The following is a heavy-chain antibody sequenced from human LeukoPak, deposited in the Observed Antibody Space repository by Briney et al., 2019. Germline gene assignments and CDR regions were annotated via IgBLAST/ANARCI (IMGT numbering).Heavy chain of an antibody. V-gene: IGHV4-30-2*01. CDR3: APLWFGP. J-gene: IGHJ5*02. CDR2: IYHTGST. CDR1: GGSISSGGDY. Sequence: PSETLSLTCTVSGGSISSGGDYWSWIRQPPGKGLEWIGYIYHTGSTYYSPSLQSRAIISVDRPKNQFSLNLTSVTAADTAVYYCAPLWFGPWGQGTLVTVSS.